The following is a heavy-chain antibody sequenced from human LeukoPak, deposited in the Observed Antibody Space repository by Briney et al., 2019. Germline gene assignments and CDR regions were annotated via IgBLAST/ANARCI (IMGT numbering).Heavy chain of an antibody. CDR3: AKDGPDSSGYYMVRFLDY. V-gene: IGHV3-23*01. CDR2: ISGSGRT. Sequence: PGGSLRLSCAASGFTFSNYAMSWVRQAPGKGLEWVSTISGSGRTYYADSVKGRFTISRDNSKNTLYLQMNSLRAEDTAVYYCAKDGPDSSGYYMVRFLDYWGQGTLVTVSS. J-gene: IGHJ4*02. D-gene: IGHD3-22*01. CDR1: GFTFSNYA.